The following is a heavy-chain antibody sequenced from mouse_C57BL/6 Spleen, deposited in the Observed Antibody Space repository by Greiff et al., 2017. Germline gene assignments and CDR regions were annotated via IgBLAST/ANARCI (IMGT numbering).Heavy chain of an antibody. Sequence: EVMLVESGGDLVKPGGSLKLSCAASGFTFSSYGMSWVRQTPDKRLEWVATISSGGSYTYYPDSVKGRFTISRANAKNTLYLQMSSLKSEDTAMYYCARHAWEYEYAMDYWGQGTSVTVSS. CDR3: ARHAWEYEYAMDY. J-gene: IGHJ4*01. V-gene: IGHV5-6*01. D-gene: IGHD2-14*01. CDR1: GFTFSSYG. CDR2: ISSGGSYT.